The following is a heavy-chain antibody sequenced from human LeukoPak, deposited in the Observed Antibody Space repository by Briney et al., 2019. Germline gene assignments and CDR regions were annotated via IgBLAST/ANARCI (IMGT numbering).Heavy chain of an antibody. Sequence: ASVKVPCKVSGYTLTELSMHWVRQAPGKGLEWMGGFDPEDGETIYAQKFQGRVTITRDTSASTAYMELSSLRSEDTAVYYCARGGYQLYYYYGMDVWGQGTTVTVSS. CDR2: FDPEDGET. J-gene: IGHJ6*02. V-gene: IGHV1-24*01. CDR3: ARGGYQLYYYYGMDV. CDR1: GYTLTELS. D-gene: IGHD3-22*01.